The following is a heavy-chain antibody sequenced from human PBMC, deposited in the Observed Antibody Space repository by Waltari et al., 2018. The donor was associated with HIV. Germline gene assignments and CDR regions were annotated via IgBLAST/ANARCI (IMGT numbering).Heavy chain of an antibody. J-gene: IGHJ6*02. CDR1: GGSISNSHYY. Sequence: QLQLQESGPGLVKPSETLSLTCTVSGGSISNSHYYWGWIRQPPGKGLEWIGSGYYSGSTYYNPSLKSRVTLSVDTSKNQLSLRLSSVTAADTAVYYCARCGPVFGVVITPSIYGMDVWGQGTTVTVSS. CDR3: ARCGPVFGVVITPSIYGMDV. D-gene: IGHD3-3*01. V-gene: IGHV4-39*01. CDR2: GYYSGST.